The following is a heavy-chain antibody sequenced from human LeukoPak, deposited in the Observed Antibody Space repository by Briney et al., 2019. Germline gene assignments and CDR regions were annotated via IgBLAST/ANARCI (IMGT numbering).Heavy chain of an antibody. Sequence: GGSLRLSCAASGFTFSSYDMHWVRQATGKGLEWVSAIGTAGDTYYPGSVKGRFTISRENAKNSLYLQMNSLRAGDTAVYYCARSREGSSPHSSSWSYYYYGMDVWGQGTTVTVSS. CDR2: IGTAGDT. J-gene: IGHJ6*02. V-gene: IGHV3-13*01. CDR3: ARSREGSSPHSSSWSYYYYGMDV. CDR1: GFTFSSYD. D-gene: IGHD6-13*01.